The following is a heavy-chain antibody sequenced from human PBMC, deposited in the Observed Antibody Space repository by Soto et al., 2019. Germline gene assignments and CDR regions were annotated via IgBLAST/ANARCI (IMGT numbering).Heavy chain of an antibody. V-gene: IGHV3-74*01. Sequence: VQLVESGGGLVQPGGSLRLSCAASGFTFSSRWMHWVRQVPGKGLVWVSHIRPDGSTTRDADAVQGRFITSRDNARNTLYLQMNSLRAEDTAVYYCARDNNWSYDYWGQGILVTVSS. CDR3: ARDNNWSYDY. J-gene: IGHJ4*02. CDR2: IRPDGSTT. CDR1: GFTFSSRW.